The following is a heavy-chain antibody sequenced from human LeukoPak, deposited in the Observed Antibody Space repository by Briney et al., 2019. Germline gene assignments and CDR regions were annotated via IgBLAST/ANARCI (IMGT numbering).Heavy chain of an antibody. CDR3: ARYGDYYDSSGYPYGMDV. V-gene: IGHV1-3*01. CDR2: INAGNGNR. J-gene: IGHJ6*02. Sequence: ASVKVSCKSSGYTFTSYAMHWVRQAPGQRLEWMGGINAGNGNRKYSQKFQGRVTITRDTSASTAYMELSSLRSEDTAVYYCARYGDYYDSSGYPYGMDVWGQGTTVTVSS. CDR1: GYTFTSYA. D-gene: IGHD3-22*01.